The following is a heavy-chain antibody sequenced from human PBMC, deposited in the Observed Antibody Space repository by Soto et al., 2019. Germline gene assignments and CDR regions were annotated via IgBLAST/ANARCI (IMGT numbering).Heavy chain of an antibody. V-gene: IGHV2-70*01. CDR3: ARTPLGYCSSTSCYTPSKRSDAHYYGMDV. Sequence: SGPTLVKPTQTLTLTCTFSGFSLSTSGMCVSWIRQPPGKALEWLALIDWDDDKYYSTSLKTRLTISKDTSKNQVVLTMTNMDPVDTATYYCARTPLGYCSSTSCYTPSKRSDAHYYGMDVWGQGTTVTVSS. D-gene: IGHD2-2*02. J-gene: IGHJ6*02. CDR2: IDWDDDK. CDR1: GFSLSTSGMC.